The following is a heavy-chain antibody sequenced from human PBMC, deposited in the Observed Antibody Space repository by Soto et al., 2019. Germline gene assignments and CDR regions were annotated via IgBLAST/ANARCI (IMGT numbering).Heavy chain of an antibody. Sequence: ASVKVSCKASGYTFPTYFMHWVRQAPGQGLEWMGVINPSGGSRSYAQKFQGRITVTRDTSTSTIYMELNSLRSEDTAVYDCGTGTTYYLDYWGQ. CDR2: INPSGGSR. CDR3: GTGTTYYLDY. V-gene: IGHV1-46*01. D-gene: IGHD1-7*01. J-gene: IGHJ4*01. CDR1: GYTFPTYF.